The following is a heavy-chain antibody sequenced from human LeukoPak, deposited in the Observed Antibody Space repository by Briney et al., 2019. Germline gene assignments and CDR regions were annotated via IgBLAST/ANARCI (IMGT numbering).Heavy chain of an antibody. J-gene: IGHJ3*02. Sequence: PGGSLRLSCATSGFSFSDYWMSWVRQAPGKGLEWVAMIKWGEGSEKYYMDSVKGRFTISRDDAKDSLYLHMNTLRDEDTAVYYCASEVSGDSFDIWGQGTMVTVSS. CDR2: IKWGEGSEK. CDR3: ASEVSGDSFDI. D-gene: IGHD6-13*01. V-gene: IGHV3-7*01. CDR1: GFSFSDYW.